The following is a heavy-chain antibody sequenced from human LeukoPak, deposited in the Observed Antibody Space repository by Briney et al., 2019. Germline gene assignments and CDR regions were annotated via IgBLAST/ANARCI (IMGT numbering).Heavy chain of an antibody. CDR1: GFTFSNYV. D-gene: IGHD2-2*01. V-gene: IGHV3-23*01. J-gene: IGHJ4*02. CDR2: ISSSGGST. CDR3: ASTSGPYCSSTSCYQIY. Sequence: GGSLRLSCAASGFTFSNYVMSWVRQAPGKGLEWVSSISSSGGSTYYANSVKGRFTISRDNSKNTLYLQMNSLRAEDTAVYYCASTSGPYCSSTSCYQIYWGQGTLVTVSS.